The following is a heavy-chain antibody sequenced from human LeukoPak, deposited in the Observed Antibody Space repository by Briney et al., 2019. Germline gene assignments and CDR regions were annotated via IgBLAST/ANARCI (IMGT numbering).Heavy chain of an antibody. V-gene: IGHV3-48*01. J-gene: IGHJ4*02. D-gene: IGHD3-16*01. CDR2: ISGSLSTI. CDR1: GFTFTSTY. CDR3: AREIGGTTGFDY. Sequence: GGSLRLSCAASGFTFTSTYMSGVRQAPGQGRGWVSYISGSLSTIYHADSVKGRFTISRDNAKNSLYLQMNSLRAEDTAVYYCAREIGGTTGFDYWGQGTLVTVSS.